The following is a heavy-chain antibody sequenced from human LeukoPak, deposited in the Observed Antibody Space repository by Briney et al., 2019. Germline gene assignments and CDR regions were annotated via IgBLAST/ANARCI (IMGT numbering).Heavy chain of an antibody. CDR3: AREPTGSGYLGY. CDR1: GFTFSSYS. V-gene: IGHV3-21*01. CDR2: ISSSSSYI. Sequence: GGSLRLSCAASGFTFSSYSMNWVRQAPGKGLEWVSSISSSSSYIYYADSVKGRFTISRDNAENSLYLQMNSLRAEDTAVYYCAREPTGSGYLGYWGQGTLVTVSS. D-gene: IGHD3-22*01. J-gene: IGHJ4*02.